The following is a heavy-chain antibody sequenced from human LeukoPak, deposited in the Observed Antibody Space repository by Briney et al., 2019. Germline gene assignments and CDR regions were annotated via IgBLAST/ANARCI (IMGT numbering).Heavy chain of an antibody. Sequence: ASLKVSCKASGYSFTSYGISWVRQAPGQGLGWRGWTSGHNDKTNYAQKLQGRVTMTKDTSTSTAYMELRSLRSDDPAVYYCARQEGMPGPPPADWGQGTLVTVSS. J-gene: IGHJ4*02. CDR1: GYSFTSYG. V-gene: IGHV1-18*01. CDR2: TSGHNDKT. D-gene: IGHD2-2*01. CDR3: ARQEGMPGPPPAD.